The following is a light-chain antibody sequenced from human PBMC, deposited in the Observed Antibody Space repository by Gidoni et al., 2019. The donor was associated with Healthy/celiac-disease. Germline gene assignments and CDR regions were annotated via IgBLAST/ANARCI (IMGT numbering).Light chain of an antibody. Sequence: EIVLTQSPGTLSLSPGERATLSCRASQSVSSSYLAWYQQKPGQAPRLLIYGASSRATGIPDRCSGSGSGTDFTLTISRLEPEDFAVYYCQQYGSSPFYTFXQXTKLEIK. CDR2: GAS. CDR1: QSVSSSY. J-gene: IGKJ2*01. V-gene: IGKV3-20*01. CDR3: QQYGSSPFYT.